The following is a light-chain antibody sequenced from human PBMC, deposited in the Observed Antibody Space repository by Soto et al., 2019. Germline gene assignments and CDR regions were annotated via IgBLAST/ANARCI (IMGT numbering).Light chain of an antibody. V-gene: IGLV1-44*01. CDR1: SSNIGSTT. CDR3: AAWDDSLNGYV. CDR2: SNN. J-gene: IGLJ1*01. Sequence: QSALTRPPSASGTPGQRVTISCSGSSSNIGSTTVNWYQQLPGAAPKLLIYSNNQRPSGVPDRFSGSKSGTSASLAISGLQSEDEADYYCAAWDDSLNGYVFGTGTKVTVL.